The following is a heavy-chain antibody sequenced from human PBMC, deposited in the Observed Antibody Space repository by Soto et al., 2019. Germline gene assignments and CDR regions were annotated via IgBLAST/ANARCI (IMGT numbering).Heavy chain of an antibody. D-gene: IGHD3-9*01. V-gene: IGHV1-18*01. Sequence: ASVKVSCKASGYTFTSYGISWVRQAPGQGLEWMGWISAYNGNTNYAQKLQGRVTMTTDTSTGTAYMELRSLRSDDTAVYYCARGVPWELRYFDWLLPPRDYFDYWGQGTLVTVSS. CDR2: ISAYNGNT. J-gene: IGHJ4*02. CDR3: ARGVPWELRYFDWLLPPRDYFDY. CDR1: GYTFTSYG.